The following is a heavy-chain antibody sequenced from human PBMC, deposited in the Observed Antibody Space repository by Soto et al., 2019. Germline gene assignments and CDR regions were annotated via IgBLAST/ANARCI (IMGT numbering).Heavy chain of an antibody. CDR3: ARDLGTTIAEPPRRETHGWLDP. Sequence: QVQLVQSGAEVKRPGSSVKLSCKASGGTFTYYGISWVRQAPGQGLEWMGGIIPIIGPATYAQKFQGRLTITEDQSTITAYKELSNLGYEETDFYDCARDLGTTIAEPPRRETHGWLDPWCHGTQVNVS. CDR1: GGTFTYYG. J-gene: IGHJ5*02. D-gene: IGHD3-22*01. CDR2: IIPIIGPA. V-gene: IGHV1-69*01.